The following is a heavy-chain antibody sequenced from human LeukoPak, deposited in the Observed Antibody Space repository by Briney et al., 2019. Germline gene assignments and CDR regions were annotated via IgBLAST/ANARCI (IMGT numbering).Heavy chain of an antibody. CDR2: IKEDGGVK. V-gene: IGHV3-7*01. CDR3: VKDRGWNTFDY. J-gene: IGHJ4*02. CDR1: GFTFGVSW. D-gene: IGHD1/OR15-1a*01. Sequence: GGSLRLSCAASGFTFGVSWMSWVRQAPGKGLEWVGNIKEDGGVKNYVDSVKGRLTISRDNAKSSLFLQMNNLRVEDTAVYYCVKDRGWNTFDYWGQGTQVTVSP.